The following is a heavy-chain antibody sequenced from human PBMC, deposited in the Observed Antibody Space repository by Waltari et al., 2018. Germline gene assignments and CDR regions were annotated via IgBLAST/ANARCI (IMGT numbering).Heavy chain of an antibody. Sequence: QVQLQESGPGLVKPSETLSLTCAVSGYSISTGYYWGWIRQPPGKGLEWIGYIYHSGSTYYNPSRKSRVTISVDTSKNQFSLKLSSVTAADTAVYYCARPGGSYYFDYWGQGTLVTVSS. CDR1: GYSISTGYY. CDR3: ARPGGSYYFDY. D-gene: IGHD1-26*01. V-gene: IGHV4-38-2*01. CDR2: IYHSGST. J-gene: IGHJ4*02.